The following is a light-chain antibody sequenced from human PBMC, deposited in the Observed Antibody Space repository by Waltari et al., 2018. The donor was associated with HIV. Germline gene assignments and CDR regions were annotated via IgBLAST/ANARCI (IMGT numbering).Light chain of an antibody. CDR1: QSISSTY. CDR3: QHYSSSPYR. V-gene: IGKV3-20*01. Sequence: EIVSTQSPGTLPLSPWKTATLPYRASQSISSTYLAWYQQKPGQAPRLFIFGASNMASDIPDRFSAGGSGTDFTLTIRRLEPGDIAVYYCQHYSSSPYRFGQGTKLEIK. J-gene: IGKJ2*03. CDR2: GAS.